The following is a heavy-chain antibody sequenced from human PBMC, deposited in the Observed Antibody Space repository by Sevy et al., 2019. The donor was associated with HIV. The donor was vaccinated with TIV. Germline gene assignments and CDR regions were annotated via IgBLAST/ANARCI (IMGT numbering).Heavy chain of an antibody. CDR2: ISSSGSTI. D-gene: IGHD5-12*01. CDR1: GFTFSSYA. J-gene: IGHJ4*02. CDR3: ARDDRGYSGYDRGNFDY. V-gene: IGHV3-48*03. Sequence: GGSLRLSCAASGFTFSSYAMHWVRQAPGKGLEWVSYISSSGSTIYYADSVKGRFTISRDNAKNSLYLQMNSLRAEDTAVYYCARDDRGYSGYDRGNFDYWGQGTLVTVSS.